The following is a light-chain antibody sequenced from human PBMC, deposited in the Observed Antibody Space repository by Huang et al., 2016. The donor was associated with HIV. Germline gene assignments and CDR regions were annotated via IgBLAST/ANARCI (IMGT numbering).Light chain of an antibody. J-gene: IGKJ1*01. CDR3: QQYNNWPPAWT. CDR1: QIVSSN. CDR2: GAS. V-gene: IGKV3-15*01. Sequence: EIVMTQSPATLSVSPGERATLSCRASQIVSSNFAWYLQKPGQAPRLLIYGASTRATGIPARFSGSGSGTEFTLIISSLQSEDFAVYYCQQYNNWPPAWTFGQGTKVEIK.